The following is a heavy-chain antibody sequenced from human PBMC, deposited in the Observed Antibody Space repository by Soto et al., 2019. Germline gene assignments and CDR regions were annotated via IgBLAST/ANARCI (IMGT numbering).Heavy chain of an antibody. V-gene: IGHV2-5*02. J-gene: IGHJ4*02. CDR1: GFSFTTTRMG. CDR3: AHRDSTGTTTYSDS. CDR2: IYWDGES. D-gene: IGHD1-1*01. Sequence: QITLKEAGPTLVKPTATLTLTCTFSGFSFTTTRMGVGWTRQPPGKALEWLAIIYWDGESRYNPLLRRRLTLTEDTSKNQVVLTMTTMAPKDTATYYCAHRDSTGTTTYSDSWGQGIPVTVAS.